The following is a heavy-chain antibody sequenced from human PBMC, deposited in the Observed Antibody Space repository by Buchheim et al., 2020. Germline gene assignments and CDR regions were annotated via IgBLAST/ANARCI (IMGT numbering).Heavy chain of an antibody. D-gene: IGHD2-2*01. CDR1: GGSFSGYY. Sequence: QVQLQQWGAGLLKPSETLSLTCAVYGGSFSGYYWSWIRQPPGKGLEWIGEINHSGSTNYNPSLKSRVTISVDTSKNKFFLKLSSVTAADTAVYYCAREGGYCSSTSCYAGIFYYYYGMDVWGQGTT. V-gene: IGHV4-34*01. CDR3: AREGGYCSSTSCYAGIFYYYYGMDV. J-gene: IGHJ6*02. CDR2: INHSGST.